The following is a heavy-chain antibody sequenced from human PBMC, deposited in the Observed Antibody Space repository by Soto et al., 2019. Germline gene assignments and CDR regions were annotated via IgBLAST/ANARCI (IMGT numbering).Heavy chain of an antibody. J-gene: IGHJ6*02. CDR2: IWYDGSNK. V-gene: IGHV3-33*01. Sequence: GGSLRLSCAASGFTFSSYGMHWVRQAPGKGQEWVAVIWYDGSNKYYADSVKGRFTISRDNSKNTLYLQMNSLRAEDTAVYYCARYCSGGSCYPSPPLFYYYYYGMDVWGQGTTVTVSS. CDR3: ARYCSGGSCYPSPPLFYYYYYGMDV. CDR1: GFTFSSYG. D-gene: IGHD2-15*01.